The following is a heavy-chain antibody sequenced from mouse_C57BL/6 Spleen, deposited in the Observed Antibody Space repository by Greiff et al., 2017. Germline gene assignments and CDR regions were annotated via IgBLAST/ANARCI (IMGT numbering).Heavy chain of an antibody. CDR3: ARSDGSSYYAMDY. D-gene: IGHD1-1*01. J-gene: IGHJ4*01. Sequence: VQLQQSGAELVKPGASVKISCKASGYAFSSYWMHWVKQRPGQGLEWIGQIYPGDGDTNYNGKFKGKATLTADKSSSTAYMQLSSLTSEDSAVYFCARSDGSSYYAMDYWGQGTSVTVSS. CDR2: IYPGDGDT. CDR1: GYAFSSYW. V-gene: IGHV1-80*01.